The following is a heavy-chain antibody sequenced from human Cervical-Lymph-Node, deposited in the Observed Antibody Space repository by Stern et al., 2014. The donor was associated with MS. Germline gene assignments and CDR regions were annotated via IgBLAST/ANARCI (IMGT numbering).Heavy chain of an antibody. V-gene: IGHV1-69*01. CDR3: ARDLAEYNWNDPGFDP. CDR2: VIPIFGTA. Sequence: VQLVESGAEVKKPGSSVKVSCKASGGTFSSYAISWVRQAPGQGLEWMGGVIPIFGTANYAQKFQGRVTITADESTSTAYMELSSLRSEDTAVYYCARDLAEYNWNDPGFDPWGQGTLVTVSS. J-gene: IGHJ5*02. D-gene: IGHD1-20*01. CDR1: GGTFSSYA.